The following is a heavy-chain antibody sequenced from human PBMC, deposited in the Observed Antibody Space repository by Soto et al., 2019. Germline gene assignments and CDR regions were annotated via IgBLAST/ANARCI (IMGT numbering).Heavy chain of an antibody. Sequence: SQTLSLTCAISGDSVSSNSAAWNWIRQSPSRGLEWLGRTYYRSKWYNDYAVSVKSRITINPDTSKNQFSLQLNSVTPEDTAVYYCAREGGYSRSWYSDVFDIWGQGTMATVS. J-gene: IGHJ3*02. V-gene: IGHV6-1*01. CDR3: AREGGYSRSWYSDVFDI. D-gene: IGHD6-13*01. CDR2: TYYRSKWYN. CDR1: GDSVSSNSAA.